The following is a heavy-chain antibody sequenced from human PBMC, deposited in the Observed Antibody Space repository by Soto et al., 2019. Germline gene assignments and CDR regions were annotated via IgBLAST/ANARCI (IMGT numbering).Heavy chain of an antibody. D-gene: IGHD6-6*01. Sequence: PGGSLRLSCAASGSTFSNAWMSWVRQAPGKGLEWVGRIKSKTDGGTTDYAAPVKGRFTISRDDSKNTLYLQMNSLKAEDTAVYYCTTGEYLAPLDYWGQGTLVTVPS. V-gene: IGHV3-15*01. CDR3: TTGEYLAPLDY. J-gene: IGHJ4*02. CDR2: IKSKTDGGTT. CDR1: GSTFSNAW.